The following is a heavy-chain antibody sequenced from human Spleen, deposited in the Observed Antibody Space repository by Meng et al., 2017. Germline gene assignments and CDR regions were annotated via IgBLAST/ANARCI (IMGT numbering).Heavy chain of an antibody. CDR1: GYSISSGYY. CDR2: IYHSGST. J-gene: IGHJ4*02. Sequence: ESLKISCAVSGYSISSGYYWGWIRQPPGKGLEWIGHIYHSGSTYFNPSLKSRLTISLDTSRNQFSLKLSSVTAADTAVYYCARDRDYANFDYWGQGTLVTVSS. D-gene: IGHD4-17*01. V-gene: IGHV4-38-2*02. CDR3: ARDRDYANFDY.